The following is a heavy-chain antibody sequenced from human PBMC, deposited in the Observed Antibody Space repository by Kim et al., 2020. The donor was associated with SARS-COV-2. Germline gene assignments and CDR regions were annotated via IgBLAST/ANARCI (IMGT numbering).Heavy chain of an antibody. D-gene: IGHD3-9*01. V-gene: IGHV4-39*01. CDR3: ARHRTVSLRYFDPERDPYFDY. CDR1: GGSISSSSYY. CDR2: IYYSGST. J-gene: IGHJ4*02. Sequence: SETLSLTCTVSGGSISSSSYYWGWIRQPPGKGLEWIGSIYYSGSTYYNPSLKSRVTISVDTSKNQFSLKLSSVTAADTAVYYCARHRTVSLRYFDPERDPYFDYWGQGTLVTVSS.